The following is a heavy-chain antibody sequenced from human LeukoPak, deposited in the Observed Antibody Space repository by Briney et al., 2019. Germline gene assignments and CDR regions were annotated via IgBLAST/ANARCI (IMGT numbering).Heavy chain of an antibody. D-gene: IGHD1-1*01. CDR3: AKSWRLERPGPFDY. Sequence: GGSLRLSCAASGFTLSSYAMSWVRQGPGKGLEWFSAISVSGNTYHADSVKGRFTISRGSSKNTLYLQMNRLRDEDTAVYYCAKSWRLERPGPFDYWGQGTLVTVSS. V-gene: IGHV3-23*01. J-gene: IGHJ4*02. CDR1: GFTLSSYA. CDR2: ISVSGNT.